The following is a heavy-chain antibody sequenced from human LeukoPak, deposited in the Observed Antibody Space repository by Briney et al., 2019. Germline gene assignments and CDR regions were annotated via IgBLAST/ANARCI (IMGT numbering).Heavy chain of an antibody. J-gene: IGHJ4*03. CDR1: GGSISSGSYY. V-gene: IGHV4-61*02. CDR3: ARGGYCGGDCYFYY. D-gene: IGHD2-21*02. Sequence: SETLSLTCTVSGGSISSGSYYWSWIRQPAGKGLEWIGRVYSSGSTNYNPSLKSRVSISVDTSKNQFSLRLSSVTAADTAVYYCARGGYCGGDCYFYYWGQGTVVTVPS. CDR2: VYSSGST.